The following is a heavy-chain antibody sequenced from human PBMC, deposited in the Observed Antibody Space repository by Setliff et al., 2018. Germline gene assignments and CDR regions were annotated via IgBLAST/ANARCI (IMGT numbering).Heavy chain of an antibody. V-gene: IGHV3-30*02. D-gene: IGHD3-10*01. Sequence: GGSLRLSCAASGFSFGGHGMHWVRQAPGKGLEWVSFIRYDGNNKYYVDSVKGQFTISRDNCKNTLYLQMNSLRAEDTAVYYCARDQSFLGSTQYNWFDPWGQGTLVTVSS. J-gene: IGHJ5*02. CDR1: GFSFGGHG. CDR2: IRYDGNNK. CDR3: ARDQSFLGSTQYNWFDP.